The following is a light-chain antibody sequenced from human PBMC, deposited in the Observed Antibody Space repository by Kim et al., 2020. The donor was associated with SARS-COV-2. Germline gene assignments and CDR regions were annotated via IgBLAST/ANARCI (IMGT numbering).Light chain of an antibody. Sequence: QAVVTQEPSLTVSPGGTVTLTCGSSTGPVTSTHYPYWFQQKPGQAPRTLIYDTSNRNSWTPARFSGSLLGGKAALTLSGAQPEDEADYYCLLYGGFRVFGGGTQLTVL. CDR1: TGPVTSTHY. J-gene: IGLJ3*02. CDR2: DTS. CDR3: LLYGGFRV. V-gene: IGLV7-46*01.